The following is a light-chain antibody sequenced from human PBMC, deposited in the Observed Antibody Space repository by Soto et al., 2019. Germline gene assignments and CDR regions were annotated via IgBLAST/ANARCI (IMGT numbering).Light chain of an antibody. Sequence: QSVLTQPPSASGTPGQRVTISCSGSSSNIGSNTVTWYQQLPGTAPKLLIYSNNQRPSGVPDRFSGSKSGTSASLAISGLQAEDEADDYCAAWDDSLSGPVFGGGTKRTVL. CDR1: SSNIGSNT. CDR2: SNN. J-gene: IGLJ3*02. V-gene: IGLV1-44*01. CDR3: AAWDDSLSGPV.